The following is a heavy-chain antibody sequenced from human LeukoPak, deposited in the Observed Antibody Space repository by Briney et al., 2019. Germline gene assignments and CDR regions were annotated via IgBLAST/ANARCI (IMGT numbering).Heavy chain of an antibody. J-gene: IGHJ4*02. CDR2: ISYDGSNK. CDR3: AKSYNGYESKPDY. V-gene: IGHV3-30-3*02. D-gene: IGHD5-12*01. CDR1: GFTFSSYA. Sequence: PGGSLRLSCAASGFTFSSYAMHWVRQAPGKGLEWVAVISYDGSNKYYADSVKGRFTTSRDNSKITLYLQMNSLRAEDTAVYYCAKSYNGYESKPDYWGQGTLVTVSS.